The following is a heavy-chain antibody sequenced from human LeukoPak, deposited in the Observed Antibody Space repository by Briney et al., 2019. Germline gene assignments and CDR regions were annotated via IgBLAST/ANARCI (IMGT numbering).Heavy chain of an antibody. CDR3: VRDRVGPDY. CDR2: INDDGTT. D-gene: IGHD1-26*01. J-gene: IGHJ4*02. V-gene: IGHV3-74*03. CDR1: GFTFSSAW. Sequence: RSGGSLRLSCAASGFTFSSAWMHWVRHGPGRGLVWVSRINDDGTTTYEDSVKGRFTISRDNAKNTLYLQMNSLRAEDTAVYYCVRDRVGPDYWGQGTLVTVSS.